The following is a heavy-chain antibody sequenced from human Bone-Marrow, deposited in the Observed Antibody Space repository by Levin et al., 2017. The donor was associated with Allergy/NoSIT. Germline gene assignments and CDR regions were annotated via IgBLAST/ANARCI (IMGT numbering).Heavy chain of an antibody. Sequence: GGSLRLSCAASGFTFRTHDMHWVRQGTGKGLEWVSTIGTAGDTYYPDSVRRRFTISRENAKNSLYLQMNGLSAGDTAVYYCARYNYEYNALDIWGQGTMVTVSS. J-gene: IGHJ3*02. D-gene: IGHD5-18*01. CDR3: ARYNYEYNALDI. CDR2: IGTAGDT. CDR1: GFTFRTHD. V-gene: IGHV3-13*01.